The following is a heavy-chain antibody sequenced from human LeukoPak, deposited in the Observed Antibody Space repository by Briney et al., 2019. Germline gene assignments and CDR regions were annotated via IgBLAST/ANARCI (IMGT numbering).Heavy chain of an antibody. D-gene: IGHD2-2*02. Sequence: GASVKVSCKASGYTFTSYGISWVRQAPGQGLEWMGWISAYNGNTNHAQKLQGRVTMTTDTSTSTAYMELRSLRSDDTAVYYCARDHCSSTSCYNRRGQNWFDPWGQGTLVTVSS. CDR2: ISAYNGNT. J-gene: IGHJ5*02. V-gene: IGHV1-18*01. CDR1: GYTFTSYG. CDR3: ARDHCSSTSCYNRRGQNWFDP.